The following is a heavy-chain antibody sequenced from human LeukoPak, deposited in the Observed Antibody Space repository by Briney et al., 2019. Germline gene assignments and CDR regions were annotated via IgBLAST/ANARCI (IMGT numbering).Heavy chain of an antibody. CDR1: GGSISSTTYY. Sequence: PSETLSLTCTVSGGSISSTTYYWGWIRQPPGKGLEWIGTIYYSGTTYYNPSLKSRVTISVDTSKNQFSLKLSSVTAADTAVYYCARGRDCSGGSCSFNAFDIWGQGTMVTVSS. CDR2: IYYSGTT. J-gene: IGHJ3*02. CDR3: ARGRDCSGGSCSFNAFDI. V-gene: IGHV4-39*07. D-gene: IGHD2-15*01.